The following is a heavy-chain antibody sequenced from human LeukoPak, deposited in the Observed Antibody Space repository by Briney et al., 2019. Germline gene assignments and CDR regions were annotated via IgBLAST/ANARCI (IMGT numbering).Heavy chain of an antibody. CDR3: ARERPDSSSWFYGFFDY. Sequence: SVTVSCKVSGGTFSSYAISWVRQAPGQGLEWMGGIIPIFGTANYAQKFQGRVTITADKSTSTAYMELSSLRSEDTAVYYCARERPDSSSWFYGFFDYWGQGTLVTVSS. CDR1: GGTFSSYA. D-gene: IGHD6-13*01. CDR2: IIPIFGTA. J-gene: IGHJ4*02. V-gene: IGHV1-69*06.